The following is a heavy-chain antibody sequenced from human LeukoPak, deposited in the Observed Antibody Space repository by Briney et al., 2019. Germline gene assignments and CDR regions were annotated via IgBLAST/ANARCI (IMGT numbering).Heavy chain of an antibody. D-gene: IGHD3-10*01. CDR1: GFTVTSNY. CDR2: IYTDGRT. J-gene: IGHJ4*02. Sequence: GGSLRLSCAASGFTVTSNYMSWVRQTPGQGRLEWVSVIYTDGRTFYTGSVTGRFTISRDNSKNTLYLQMNSLRAEDTAVYYCARGQIYGPGSYFFDHWGQGTLVTVSS. V-gene: IGHV3-66*01. CDR3: ARGQIYGPGSYFFDH.